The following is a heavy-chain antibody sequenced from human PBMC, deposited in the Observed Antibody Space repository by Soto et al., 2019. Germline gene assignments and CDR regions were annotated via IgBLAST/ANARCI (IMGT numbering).Heavy chain of an antibody. CDR2: IYYSGST. V-gene: IGHV4-59*01. D-gene: IGHD2-15*01. CDR3: ARIRRVVVAATHPYYYYMDV. CDR1: GGSISSYY. J-gene: IGHJ6*03. Sequence: PSETLSLTCTVSGGSISSYYWSWIRQPPGKGLEWIGYIYYSGSTNYNPSLKSRVTISVDTSKNQFSLKLSSVTAADTAVYYCARIRRVVVAATHPYYYYMDVWGKGTTVTVSS.